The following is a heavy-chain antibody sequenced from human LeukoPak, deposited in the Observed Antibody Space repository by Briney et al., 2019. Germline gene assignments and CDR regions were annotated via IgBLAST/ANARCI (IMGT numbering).Heavy chain of an antibody. CDR3: ARDNSLGDNAWWFDP. CDR2: MNPSGSST. D-gene: IGHD1-26*01. J-gene: IGHJ5*02. V-gene: IGHV1-46*01. Sequence: GASVKVSSKASGYTVTSYYMHSVRQAPGQGLEWMGIMNPSGSSTAYAQKFQGRVTMTMDMSTSTDYMELSSLRSDDTAIYYCARDNSLGDNAWWFDPWGKGTRVTVSS. CDR1: GYTVTSYY.